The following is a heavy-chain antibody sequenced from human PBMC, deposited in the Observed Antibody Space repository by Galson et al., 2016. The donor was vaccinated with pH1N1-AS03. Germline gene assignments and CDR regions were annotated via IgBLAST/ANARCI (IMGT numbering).Heavy chain of an antibody. D-gene: IGHD1-1*01. Sequence: SLRLSCAASGFTFTNYWMTWVRQAPGKGLEYVANINQDGSEKFYVDSVKGRFAISRDNAKNSLFLQMNSLSVEDTAMYYCADGTVAWGQGTLVTVSS. J-gene: IGHJ5*02. V-gene: IGHV3-7*03. CDR2: INQDGSEK. CDR1: GFTFTNYW. CDR3: ADGTVA.